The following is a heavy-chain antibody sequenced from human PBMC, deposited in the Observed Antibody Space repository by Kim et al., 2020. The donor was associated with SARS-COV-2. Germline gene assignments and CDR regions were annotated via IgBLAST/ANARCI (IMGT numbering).Heavy chain of an antibody. V-gene: IGHV1-46*01. Sequence: YAQKIQGRITMTRDTSTSTVYMELSSLRSEDTAVYYCARGGGTTKSAFDIWGQGTMVTVSS. CDR3: ARGGGTTKSAFDI. D-gene: IGHD1-7*01. J-gene: IGHJ3*02.